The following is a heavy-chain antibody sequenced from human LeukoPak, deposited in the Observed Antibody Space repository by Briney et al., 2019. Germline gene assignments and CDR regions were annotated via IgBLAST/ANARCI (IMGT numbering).Heavy chain of an antibody. CDR3: ATADKWEPLDY. V-gene: IGHV1-24*01. J-gene: IGHJ4*02. Sequence: ASVKVSCKASGYTITGYYMHWVRQAPGQWLEWMGGFDPEDGESIFAQRFQGRFSMTEDTSTDTAYMELRSLRPEDTAVYYCATADKWEPLDYWGQGTLVTVSS. CDR1: GYTITGYY. CDR2: FDPEDGES. D-gene: IGHD1-26*01.